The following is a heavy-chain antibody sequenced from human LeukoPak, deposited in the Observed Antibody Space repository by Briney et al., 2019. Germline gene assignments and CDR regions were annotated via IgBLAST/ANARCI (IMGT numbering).Heavy chain of an antibody. CDR3: AKDRIGLTD. D-gene: IGHD3-16*01. V-gene: IGHV3-23*01. CDR1: GFTFGDYA. Sequence: PGGSLRLSCTASGFTFGDYAMSWVRQAPGKGLEWVSAISGSGGSTYYADSVKGRFTISRDNSKNTLYLQMNSLRAEDTAVYYCAKDRIGLTDWGQGTLVTVSS. J-gene: IGHJ4*02. CDR2: ISGSGGST.